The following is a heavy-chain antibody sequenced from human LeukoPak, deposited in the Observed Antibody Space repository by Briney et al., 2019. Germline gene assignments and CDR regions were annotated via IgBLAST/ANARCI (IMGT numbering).Heavy chain of an antibody. J-gene: IGHJ4*02. Sequence: PGGSLRLSCAASGLTFSDYYKSWIRQPPGKGLEWVSYISSSSSYTNYADSVKGRFTISRDNAKNSLYLQMNSLGAEDTAVYYCARDVGYIDYWGQGTLVTVSS. D-gene: IGHD3-22*01. V-gene: IGHV3-11*06. CDR3: ARDVGYIDY. CDR1: GLTFSDYY. CDR2: ISSSSSYT.